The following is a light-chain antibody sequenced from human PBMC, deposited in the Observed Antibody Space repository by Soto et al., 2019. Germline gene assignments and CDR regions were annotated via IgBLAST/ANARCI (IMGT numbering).Light chain of an antibody. V-gene: IGLV2-8*01. Sequence: QSALTQPPSASGSPGQSVTISCTGTSSDVGGYTYVSWYQHHPGTAPKLIIYEVYKRPSGVPDRFSGSKSGNTAALTVSGLQAEDEADYYCSSYVGTNSYVFGTGTKLTVL. CDR3: SSYVGTNSYV. J-gene: IGLJ1*01. CDR1: SSDVGGYTY. CDR2: EVY.